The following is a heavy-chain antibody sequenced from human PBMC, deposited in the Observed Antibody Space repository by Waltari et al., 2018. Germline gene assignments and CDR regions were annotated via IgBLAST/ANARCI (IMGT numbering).Heavy chain of an antibody. CDR3: AREAADYFDY. D-gene: IGHD6-25*01. CDR1: GGSISSYY. Sequence: QVQLQEAGPGLVKHSEPLSPTCTVPGGSISSYYLSWTRQPAGKGLEWIVRIYTSGSTNYNPSLKSRVTMSVDTSKNQFSLKLSSVTAADTAVYYCAREAADYFDYWGQGTLVTVSS. CDR2: IYTSGST. J-gene: IGHJ4*02. V-gene: IGHV4-4*07.